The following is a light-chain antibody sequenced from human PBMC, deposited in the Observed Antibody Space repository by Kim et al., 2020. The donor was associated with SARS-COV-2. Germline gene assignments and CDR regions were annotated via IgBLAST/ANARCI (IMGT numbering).Light chain of an antibody. CDR3: LQHENFPRTWT. J-gene: IGKJ1*01. CDR1: QNTVDD. Sequence: PGDKVNISSKASQNTVDDMNWKQQKPGEAAIFIIREVTTLAPGISPRFSGSGYGTDFTLTINNIESEDAAYYFCLQHENFPRTWTFGQGTKVDIK. CDR2: EVT. V-gene: IGKV5-2*01.